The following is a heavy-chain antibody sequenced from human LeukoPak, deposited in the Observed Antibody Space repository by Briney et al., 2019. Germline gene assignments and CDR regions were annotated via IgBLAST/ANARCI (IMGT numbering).Heavy chain of an antibody. V-gene: IGHV4-34*01. Sequence: SETLSLTCAVYGGSFSGYYWSWIRQPPGKGLEWIGEISDNGRTHTNLSLESRVTISVDTSKNQFSLRLTSVTAADRAVYYCARCVKAKVVQSRCYYDSWGQGTLVTVSS. CDR1: GGSFSGYY. CDR3: ARCVKAKVVQSRCYYDS. D-gene: IGHD2-15*01. J-gene: IGHJ4*02. CDR2: ISDNGRT.